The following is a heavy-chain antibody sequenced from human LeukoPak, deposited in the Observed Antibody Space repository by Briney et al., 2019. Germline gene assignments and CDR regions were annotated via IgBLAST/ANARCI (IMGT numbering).Heavy chain of an antibody. D-gene: IGHD3-3*01. CDR1: GFTFSSYA. Sequence: GASLRLSCAASGFTFSSYAMSWVRQAPGKGLEWVSAISGSGGSTYYADSVKGRFTISRVNSKNTLYLQMNSLRAEDTAVYYCAKTGGRFLEWFDSFDYWGQGTLVTVSS. V-gene: IGHV3-23*01. J-gene: IGHJ4*02. CDR2: ISGSGGST. CDR3: AKTGGRFLEWFDSFDY.